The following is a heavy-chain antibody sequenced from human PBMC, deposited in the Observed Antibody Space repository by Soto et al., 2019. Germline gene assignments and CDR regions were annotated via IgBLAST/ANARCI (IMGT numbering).Heavy chain of an antibody. CDR2: ISQSGNT. J-gene: IGHJ4*02. CDR1: SGSFSGYY. CDR3: ARAPKVSGSSQTRPDF. D-gene: IGHD6-6*01. Sequence: SETLSLTCSIYSGSFSGYYWSWIRQPPGKGLGWIGEISQSGNTNYSPSLKSRVSISIDTSKKQFSLNLASVSAADTAVYYCARAPKVSGSSQTRPDFWGQGTLVTVSS. V-gene: IGHV4-34*01.